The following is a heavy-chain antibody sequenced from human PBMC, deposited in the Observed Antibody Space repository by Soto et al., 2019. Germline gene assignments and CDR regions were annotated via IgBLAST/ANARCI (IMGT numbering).Heavy chain of an antibody. D-gene: IGHD6-13*01. CDR2: IWYDGSNK. CDR1: GFTFSSYG. CDR3: ARDKWGSSSLYRSYYYYGMDV. Sequence: PGGSLRLSCAASGFTFSSYGMNWVRQAPGKGLEWVAVIWYDGSNKYYADSVKGRFTISRDNSKNTLYLQMNSLRAEDTAVYYCARDKWGSSSLYRSYYYYGMDVWGQGTTVTVSS. V-gene: IGHV3-33*01. J-gene: IGHJ6*02.